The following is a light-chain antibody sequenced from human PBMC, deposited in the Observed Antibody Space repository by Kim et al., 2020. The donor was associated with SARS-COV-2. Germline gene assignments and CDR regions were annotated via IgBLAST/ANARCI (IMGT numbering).Light chain of an antibody. Sequence: QSITLSCTGTRSDVGCYDVIPWYQHHPDKAPRLMLYGVSNRPPAVSIRFSGSKSGNAASLTISGLLAEDEADYYCSSYTSGSTLVFGGGTQLTVL. CDR2: GVS. V-gene: IGLV2-14*03. CDR3: SSYTSGSTLV. CDR1: RSDVGCYDV. J-gene: IGLJ2*01.